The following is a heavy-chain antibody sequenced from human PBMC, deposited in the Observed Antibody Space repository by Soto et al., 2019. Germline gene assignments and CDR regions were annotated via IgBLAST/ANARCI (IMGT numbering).Heavy chain of an antibody. CDR1: GYTFTSYD. V-gene: IGHV1-8*01. Sequence: ASVKVSCKASGYTFTSYDINWVRQATGQGLEWMGWMNPNSGNTGYAQKFQGRVTMTRNTSISTAYMELSSLRSEDTAVYYCARAGTYYYDYGMDVWGHGNRVTFYS. CDR2: MNPNSGNT. CDR3: ARAGTYYYDYGMDV. J-gene: IGHJ6*02.